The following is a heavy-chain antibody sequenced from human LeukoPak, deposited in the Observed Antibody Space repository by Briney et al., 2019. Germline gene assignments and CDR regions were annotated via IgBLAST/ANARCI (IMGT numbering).Heavy chain of an antibody. V-gene: IGHV3-23*01. D-gene: IGHD6-19*01. CDR2: ISGSGGST. CDR3: AKIDRGWYDYYYYGMDV. J-gene: IGHJ6*02. CDR1: GFTFSSYA. Sequence: PGGSLRLSCAAPGFTFSSYAMSWVRQAPGKGLEWVSAISGSGGSTYYADSVKGRFTISRDNSKNTLYLQMNSLRAEDTAVYYCAKIDRGWYDYYYYGMDVWGQGTTVTVSS.